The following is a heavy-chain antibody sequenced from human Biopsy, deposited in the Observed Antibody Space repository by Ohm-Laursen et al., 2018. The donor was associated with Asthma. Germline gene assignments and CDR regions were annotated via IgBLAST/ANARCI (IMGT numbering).Heavy chain of an antibody. J-gene: IGHJ6*02. CDR3: AKWDTYYDFWSGYYTRYNYYYYGMDV. CDR2: ISKDASTQ. D-gene: IGHD3-3*01. V-gene: IGHV3-30*18. CDR1: GFSFSNFA. Sequence: SLRLSCAASGFSFSNFAIHWVRQAPGKGLEWVAVISKDASTQYYADSVKGRFTISRDNSKNTLYLQMNSLRAEDTAVYYCAKWDTYYDFWSGYYTRYNYYYYGMDVWGQGTTVTVSS.